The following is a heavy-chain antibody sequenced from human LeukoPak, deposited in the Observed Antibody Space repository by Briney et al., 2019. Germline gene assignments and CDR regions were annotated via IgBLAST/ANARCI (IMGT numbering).Heavy chain of an antibody. CDR3: ARVGMATMTGFDY. V-gene: IGHV3-7*01. Sequence: GGSLRLSCAASGFTFSSYWTSWVRQAPGKGLEWVANIKQDGSEKYYVDSVKGRFTISRDNAKNSLYLQMNSLRAEDTAVYYCARVGMATMTGFDYWGQGTLVTVSS. CDR1: GFTFSSYW. J-gene: IGHJ4*02. CDR2: IKQDGSEK. D-gene: IGHD5-24*01.